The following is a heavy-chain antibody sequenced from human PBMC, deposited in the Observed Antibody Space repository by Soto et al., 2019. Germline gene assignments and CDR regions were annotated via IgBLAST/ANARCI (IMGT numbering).Heavy chain of an antibody. CDR2: IYPGDSDT. CDR3: ARQEYYYDSSGYYNSGDYYYGMDV. D-gene: IGHD3-22*01. Sequence: LKISCKGSGYSSTSYWIGWVRQMPGKGLEWMGIIYPGDSDTSYSPSFQGQVTISADKSISTGYLQWSSLKASDTAMYYCARQEYYYDSSGYYNSGDYYYGMDVWGQGTTVTVSS. J-gene: IGHJ6*02. V-gene: IGHV5-51*01. CDR1: GYSSTSYW.